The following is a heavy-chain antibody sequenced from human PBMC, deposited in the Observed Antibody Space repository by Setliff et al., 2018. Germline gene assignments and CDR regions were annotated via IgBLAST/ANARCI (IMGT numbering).Heavy chain of an antibody. D-gene: IGHD2-15*01. V-gene: IGHV3-23*01. J-gene: IGHJ5*02. Sequence: GGSLRLSCEASGFTFSSYTMTWVRQAPGEGLEWVSGIRARTGLTYYSDSVKGRFTMSRDISKNTVYLHMTSLRAEDTAVYSWARDKGIDPPLPYNWFDPWDQETLVTVSS. CDR2: IRARTGLT. CDR1: GFTFSSYT. CDR3: ARDKGIDPPLPYNWFDP.